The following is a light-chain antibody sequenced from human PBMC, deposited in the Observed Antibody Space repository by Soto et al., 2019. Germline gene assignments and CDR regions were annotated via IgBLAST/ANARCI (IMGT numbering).Light chain of an antibody. CDR3: SSYTSSSTLRV. V-gene: IGLV2-14*01. CDR2: DVS. J-gene: IGLJ2*01. CDR1: SSDDGGYNY. Sequence: QSALTQPASVSGYPGQSITISCTGTSSDDGGYNYVSWYQQHPGKAPKLMIYDVSNRPSGVSNRFSGSKSGNTASLTISGLQAEDEADYYCSSYTSSSTLRVFGGGTKLTVL.